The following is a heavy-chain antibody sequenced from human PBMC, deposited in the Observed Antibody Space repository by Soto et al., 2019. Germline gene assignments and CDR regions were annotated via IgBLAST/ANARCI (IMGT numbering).Heavy chain of an antibody. V-gene: IGHV3-23*01. CDR3: AKDNLLEGKFDP. D-gene: IGHD1-26*01. CDR2: ISGSGGST. J-gene: IGHJ5*02. Sequence: EVQLLESGGGLVQPGGSLRLSCAASGLTFSSYPMTWARQPPGKGLEWVSAISGSGGSTYYADSVKGRFTISRDNSKNTLYLQMNSLRAEDTAVYYCAKDNLLEGKFDPWGQGTLVTVSS. CDR1: GLTFSSYP.